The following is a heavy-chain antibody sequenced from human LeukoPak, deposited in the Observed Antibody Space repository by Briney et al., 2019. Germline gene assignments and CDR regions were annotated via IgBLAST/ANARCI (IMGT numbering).Heavy chain of an antibody. Sequence: GEALKISCQGFGYSFTSYWIGWVRQMPGKGMEWMGVIYPGDLRVRYNPSFQGQVTISVDKSINTAYLQWVSLRASDSAMYYCACRDLTSTWSFPWGQGTLVTVSS. CDR1: GYSFTSYW. V-gene: IGHV5-51*01. CDR3: ACRDLTSTWSFP. D-gene: IGHD6-13*01. J-gene: IGHJ5*02. CDR2: IYPGDLRV.